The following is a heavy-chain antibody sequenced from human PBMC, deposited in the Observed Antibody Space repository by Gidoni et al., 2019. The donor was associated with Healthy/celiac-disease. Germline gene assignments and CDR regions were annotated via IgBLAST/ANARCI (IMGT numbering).Heavy chain of an antibody. CDR3: ARGGYCSSTSCYSRYYYMDV. CDR2: ISSSGSTI. Sequence: QVQLVESGGGLVKPGGSLRLSCAASGFTFSDYYMSWIRQAPGKGLEWVSYISSSGSTIYYADSVKGRFTISRDNAKNSLYLQMNSLRAEDTAVYYCARGGYCSSTSCYSRYYYMDVWGKGTTVTVSS. J-gene: IGHJ6*03. V-gene: IGHV3-11*01. D-gene: IGHD2-2*01. CDR1: GFTFSDYY.